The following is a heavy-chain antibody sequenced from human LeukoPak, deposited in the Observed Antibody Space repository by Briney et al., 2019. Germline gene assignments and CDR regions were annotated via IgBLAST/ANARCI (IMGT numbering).Heavy chain of an antibody. Sequence: GGSLRLSCAASGLTVSSYKSWVRQAPGEGVEWVSVIYSGGSIYYADSVKGRFTISRDKSKNTLYLQMNSLRAEDTAVYYCARPPYGGVDYWGQGTLVTVSA. CDR3: ARPPYGGVDY. CDR2: IYSGGSI. V-gene: IGHV3-66*04. D-gene: IGHD4-23*01. J-gene: IGHJ4*02. CDR1: GLTVSSY.